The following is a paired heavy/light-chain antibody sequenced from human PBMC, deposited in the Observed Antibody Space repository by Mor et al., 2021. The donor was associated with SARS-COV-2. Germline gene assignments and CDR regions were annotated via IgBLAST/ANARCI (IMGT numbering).Heavy chain of an antibody. J-gene: IGHJ4*01. V-gene: IGHV4-30-4*07. CDR1: GDSISSGAYS. CDR3: ARDDNYGSLLG. Sequence: QVQLQESGPGLVKPSQTLSLTCAVSGDSISSGAYSWSWIRQPPGKGLEWIGHIYYSGSTYYNPSLKSRLTISVDTSKNQFSLKLSSVTAADTAVYYCARDDNYGSLLGWGHGTLVTVSS. D-gene: IGHD5-18*01. CDR2: IYYSGST.
Light chain of an antibody. J-gene: IGKJ4*01. CDR2: DAS. Sequence: EIVMTQSPATLSMSPGERATLSCRASQSVSSNLAWYQQKPGQAPRLLISDASTRATGIPARFTGSGSGTEFTLTISSLQSEDFAVYYCQQYNNWPLTFGGGTKVEIK. CDR1: QSVSSN. V-gene: IGKV3-15*01. CDR3: QQYNNWPLT.